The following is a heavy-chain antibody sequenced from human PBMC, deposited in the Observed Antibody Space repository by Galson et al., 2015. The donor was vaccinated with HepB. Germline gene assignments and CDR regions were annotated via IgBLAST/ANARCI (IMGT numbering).Heavy chain of an antibody. V-gene: IGHV3-30*02. CDR1: GFTFSSYG. J-gene: IGHJ6*02. CDR3: AKDQRPSSSWYVGDGASYGMDV. D-gene: IGHD6-13*01. Sequence: SLRLSCAASGFTFSSYGMHWVRQAPGKGLEWVAFIRYDGSNKYYADSVKGRFTISRDNSKNTLYLQMNSLRAEDTAVYYCAKDQRPSSSWYVGDGASYGMDVWGQGTTVTVSS. CDR2: IRYDGSNK.